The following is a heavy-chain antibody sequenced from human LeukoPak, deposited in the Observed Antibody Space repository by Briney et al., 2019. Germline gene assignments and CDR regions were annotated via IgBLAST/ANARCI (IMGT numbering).Heavy chain of an antibody. CDR2: ISAYNGNT. Sequence: GASVKVSCKASGYTFTSYGISWVRQAPGQGLEWMGWISAYNGNTNYAQKLQGRVTMTTDTSTSTAYMELRSLRSDDTAVYYCARDPSPIYDSSGSHFDYWGQGTLVAVSS. CDR3: ARDPSPIYDSSGSHFDY. D-gene: IGHD3-22*01. J-gene: IGHJ4*02. V-gene: IGHV1-18*01. CDR1: GYTFTSYG.